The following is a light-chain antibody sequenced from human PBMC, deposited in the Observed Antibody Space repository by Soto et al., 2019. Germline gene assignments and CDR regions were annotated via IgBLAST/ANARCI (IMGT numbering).Light chain of an antibody. V-gene: IGKV3-15*01. CDR2: NAS. Sequence: DIEMTQSPSTLSASLGERATISCRASQSVSSNLAWYQQKPGQAPRLLIYNASTIEDGIPSRFSGSGSGTEFTLTISSLQPEDFAAYYCQQYNNCPSTFGQGTKVEIK. CDR3: QQYNNCPST. CDR1: QSVSSN. J-gene: IGKJ1*01.